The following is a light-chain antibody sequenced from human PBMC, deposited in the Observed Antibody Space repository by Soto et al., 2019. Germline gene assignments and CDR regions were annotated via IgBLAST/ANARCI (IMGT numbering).Light chain of an antibody. V-gene: IGLV5-52*01. J-gene: IGLJ1*01. Sequence: QPVLAQPSSHSASSGASVTLTCMLSRCFSVGDFWIRWHQQQPGNPPRYLLSYHSDSNKGQGPGVPSRFCGSNDATANAGIRRISGLQPEDEAAYYCGTWHSNSKTHVFGTGTKVTVL. CDR3: GTWHSNSKTHV. CDR1: RCFSVGDFW. CDR2: YHSDSNK.